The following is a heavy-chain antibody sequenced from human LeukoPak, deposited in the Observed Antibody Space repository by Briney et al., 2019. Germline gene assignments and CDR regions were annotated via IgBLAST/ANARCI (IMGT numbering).Heavy chain of an antibody. V-gene: IGHV4-34*01. CDR2: INHSGST. J-gene: IGHJ6*04. CDR3: ARAPTLLRYFDWLSDV. Sequence: SETLSLTCAVYGWSLSGYYWSWIRQPPGKGLEWIGEINHSGSTNYNPSLKSRVTISVDTSKNQFSLKLSSVTAAETAVYYCARAPTLLRYFDWLSDVWGKGTTVTVSS. CDR1: GWSLSGYY. D-gene: IGHD3-9*01.